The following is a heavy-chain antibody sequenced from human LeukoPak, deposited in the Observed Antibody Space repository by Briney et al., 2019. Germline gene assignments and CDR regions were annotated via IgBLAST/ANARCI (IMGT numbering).Heavy chain of an antibody. Sequence: SETLSLTCAVYGGSFSGYYWSWIRQPPGKGLEWIGEINHSGSTNYNPSLKSRVTISVDTSKTQFSLKLSSVTAADTAVYYCARVSYYDFWSGPKGAFDIWGQGTMVTVSS. CDR2: INHSGST. CDR1: GGSFSGYY. V-gene: IGHV4-34*01. CDR3: ARVSYYDFWSGPKGAFDI. J-gene: IGHJ3*02. D-gene: IGHD3-3*01.